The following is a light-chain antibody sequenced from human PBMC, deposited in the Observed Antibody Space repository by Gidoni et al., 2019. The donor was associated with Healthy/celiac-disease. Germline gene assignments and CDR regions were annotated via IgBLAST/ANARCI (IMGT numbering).Light chain of an antibody. CDR3: QQLNSYPLT. CDR2: AAS. Sequence: DIQLTQSPSFLSASVGDRVTITCRASQGISSYLAWYQQKPGKAPKLLIYAASTLQSGVPSRFSGSGSGTEFTLTISSLQPEDFATYYCQQLNSYPLTFXCXTKVGIK. V-gene: IGKV1-9*01. CDR1: QGISSY. J-gene: IGKJ4*01.